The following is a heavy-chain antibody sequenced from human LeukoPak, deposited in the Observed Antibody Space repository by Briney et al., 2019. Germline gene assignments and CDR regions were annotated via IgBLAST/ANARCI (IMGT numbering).Heavy chain of an antibody. V-gene: IGHV3-30*02. D-gene: IGHD3-16*02. Sequence: GGSLRLSCAASGFTFSSYGMHWVRQAPGKGLEWVAFIRYDGSNKYYADSVEGRFSISRDNSKNTLSLQMNGLRPEDTAVYYCAKSWGYTRPYYNYMDVWGKGTTVTVSS. CDR1: GFTFSSYG. J-gene: IGHJ6*03. CDR2: IRYDGSNK. CDR3: AKSWGYTRPYYNYMDV.